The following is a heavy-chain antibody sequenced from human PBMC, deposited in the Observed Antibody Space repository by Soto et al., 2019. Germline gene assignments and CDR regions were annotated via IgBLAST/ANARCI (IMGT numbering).Heavy chain of an antibody. Sequence: EVQLVESGGGLVKPGGSLRLYCAASGFTFSSYSMNWVRQAPGKGLEWVSSISSSSSYIYYADSVKGRFTISRDNAKNSLYLQMNSLRAEDTAVYYCARAPMVRAENWFDPWGQGTLVTVSS. J-gene: IGHJ5*02. D-gene: IGHD3-10*01. CDR1: GFTFSSYS. V-gene: IGHV3-21*01. CDR2: ISSSSSYI. CDR3: ARAPMVRAENWFDP.